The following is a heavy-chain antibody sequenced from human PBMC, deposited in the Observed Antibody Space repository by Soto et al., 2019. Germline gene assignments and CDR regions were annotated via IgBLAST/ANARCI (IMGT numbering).Heavy chain of an antibody. CDR3: ATNSYYSLGV. V-gene: IGHV4-4*02. Sequence: QVQLQESGPGLVKPSGTLSLTCTVSGGAIISTHWWNWVRQPPGKGVEWIGEVFHSGSTNYNPSLKSRVTVSVDKSTNQFSLKLSSVTAADTAVYYCATNSYYSLGVWGPGTTVTVSS. J-gene: IGHJ6*02. CDR1: GGAIISTHW. CDR2: VFHSGST.